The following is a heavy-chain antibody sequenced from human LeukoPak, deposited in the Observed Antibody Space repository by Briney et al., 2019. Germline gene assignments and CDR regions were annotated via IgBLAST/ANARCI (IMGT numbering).Heavy chain of an antibody. CDR2: IYPGDSDT. CDR3: ARVVAAAGMWGEYYYYYMDV. D-gene: IGHD6-13*01. V-gene: IGHV5-51*01. J-gene: IGHJ6*03. CDR1: GYSFTSYW. Sequence: GESLKISCKGSGYSFTSYWIGWVRQMPGKGLEWMGIIYPGDSDTRYSPSFQGQVTISADKSISTAYLQWSSLKASDTAMYYCARVVAAAGMWGEYYYYYMDVWGKGTTVTVSS.